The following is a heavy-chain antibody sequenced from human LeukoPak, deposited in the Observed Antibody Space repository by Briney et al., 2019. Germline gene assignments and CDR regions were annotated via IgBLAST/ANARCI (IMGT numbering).Heavy chain of an antibody. V-gene: IGHV3-33*05. J-gene: IGHJ5*02. Sequence: GRSLRLSCAASGFTFSNHGMHWVRQAPGKGLEWVAVISYDGSNKYYADSVKGRFTISRDNSKNTLYLQMNSLRAEDTAVYYCARDHVLRFLEFVFDPWGQGTLVTVSS. CDR2: ISYDGSNK. D-gene: IGHD3-3*01. CDR1: GFTFSNHG. CDR3: ARDHVLRFLEFVFDP.